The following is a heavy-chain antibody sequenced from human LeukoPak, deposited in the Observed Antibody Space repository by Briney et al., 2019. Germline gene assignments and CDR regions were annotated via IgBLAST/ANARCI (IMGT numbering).Heavy chain of an antibody. J-gene: IGHJ4*02. D-gene: IGHD4-17*01. Sequence: GGSLRLSCAASGFTFSSYEMNWVRQAPGKGLEWVSYISSSGSTIYYADSVKGRFTISRDNAKNSLYLQMNGLRVEDTAVYYCARDLYGPDYWGQGTLVTVSS. V-gene: IGHV3-48*03. CDR2: ISSSGSTI. CDR1: GFTFSSYE. CDR3: ARDLYGPDY.